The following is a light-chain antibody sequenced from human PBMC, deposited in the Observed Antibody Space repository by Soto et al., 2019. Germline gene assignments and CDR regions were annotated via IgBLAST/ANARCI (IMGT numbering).Light chain of an antibody. V-gene: IGKV3-11*01. Sequence: DIVLTQSPAILSLSPGERATLSCRPSEDVGNSLAWYQQRPGQSPRLLIYDVSNRATGIPSRFSGSGSGADFTLTISSLEPDDFAVYYCQQRYNWPRTFGQGTKVDI. J-gene: IGKJ1*01. CDR1: EDVGNS. CDR2: DVS. CDR3: QQRYNWPRT.